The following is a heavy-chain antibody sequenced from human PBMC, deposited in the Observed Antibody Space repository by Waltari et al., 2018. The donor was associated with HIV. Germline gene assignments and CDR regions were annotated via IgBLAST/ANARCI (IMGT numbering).Heavy chain of an antibody. D-gene: IGHD6-6*01. Sequence: QLQLKESGPGLVKPSATLPLTCTVSGGSISSYSNCWGWIRQPPGKGLEWIGSIFYSGSTYYNPSLKSRVTISVDTSKNQFSLKLSSVTAADTAVYYCARHVGSFYRSSSDLGFDYWGQGTLVTVSS. CDR1: GGSISSYSNC. CDR3: ARHVGSFYRSSSDLGFDY. J-gene: IGHJ4*02. CDR2: IFYSGST. V-gene: IGHV4-39*01.